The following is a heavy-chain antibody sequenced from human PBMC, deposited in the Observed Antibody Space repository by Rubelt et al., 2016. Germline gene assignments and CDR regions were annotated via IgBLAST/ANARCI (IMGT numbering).Heavy chain of an antibody. CDR3: ARPTGASSASGSFLV. V-gene: IGHV4-38-2*02. CDR1: GYSINNGYY. D-gene: IGHD3-10*01. Sequence: QVQLQESGPGLVKPSETLSLTCTVSGYSINNGYYWGWIRQPPGKGLEWIASFFHDGSTKYNPSLKSRVTISKDGSKNQFSLNLSSGTAAYTAVYYCARPTGASSASGSFLVWGQGTLVTVSS. J-gene: IGHJ4*02. CDR2: FFHDGST.